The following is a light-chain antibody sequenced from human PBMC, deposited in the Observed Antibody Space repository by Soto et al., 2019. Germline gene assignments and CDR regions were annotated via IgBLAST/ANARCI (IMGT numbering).Light chain of an antibody. J-gene: IGLJ3*02. CDR1: SIDVGGYNY. CDR2: EVS. V-gene: IGLV2-14*01. Sequence: QSALTQPASVSGSPGQSITISCTGTSIDVGGYNYVSWYQQHPGKAPKLMIYEVSNRPSGVSNRFSGSKSGNTASLTISGLQAEDEADYYCSSYTSRRTRVFGGGTKLTVL. CDR3: SSYTSRRTRV.